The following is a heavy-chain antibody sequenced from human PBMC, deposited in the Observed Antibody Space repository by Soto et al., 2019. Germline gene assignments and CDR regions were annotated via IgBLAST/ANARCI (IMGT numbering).Heavy chain of an antibody. J-gene: IGHJ6*02. Sequence: EVQLLESGGGLVQPGGSLRLSCAASGFTFSSYAMSWVRQAPGKGLEWVSAISGSGGSTYYADSVKGRFTISRDNSTNTLYLKMNSLRAEDTAVYYCAKHRITIFGVVIKAYGMDVWGQGTTVTVSS. V-gene: IGHV3-23*01. CDR3: AKHRITIFGVVIKAYGMDV. CDR2: ISGSGGST. CDR1: GFTFSSYA. D-gene: IGHD3-3*01.